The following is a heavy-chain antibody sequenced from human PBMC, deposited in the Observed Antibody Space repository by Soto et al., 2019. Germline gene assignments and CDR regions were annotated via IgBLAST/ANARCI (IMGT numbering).Heavy chain of an antibody. D-gene: IGHD6-19*01. CDR2: ISGSGGST. J-gene: IGHJ4*02. Sequence: EVQLLESGGGLVQPGGSLRLSCAASEFTFSSYAMSWVRQAPGKGLEWVSVISGSGGSTYYADSVKGRFTISRDNSKNTLYLQMNSLRAEDTAVYYCARRTSGWYLDYWGQGTLVTVSS. CDR1: EFTFSSYA. CDR3: ARRTSGWYLDY. V-gene: IGHV3-23*01.